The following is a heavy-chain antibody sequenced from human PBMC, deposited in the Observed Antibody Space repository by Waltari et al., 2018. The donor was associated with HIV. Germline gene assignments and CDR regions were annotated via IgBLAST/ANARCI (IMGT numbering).Heavy chain of an antibody. J-gene: IGHJ4*02. CDR1: GASISSGGYY. D-gene: IGHD3-9*01. CDR3: ARAPGYYDILTGYYNPYYFDY. Sequence: QVQLQESGPGLVKPSQTLSLTCTVSGASISSGGYYWSWIRQPAGRAREWIERISTSGSTNYNPSLKSRVTIAVDTSKDQFSLKLSSVTAADTAVYYCARAPGYYDILTGYYNPYYFDYWGQGTLVTVSS. V-gene: IGHV4-61*02. CDR2: ISTSGST.